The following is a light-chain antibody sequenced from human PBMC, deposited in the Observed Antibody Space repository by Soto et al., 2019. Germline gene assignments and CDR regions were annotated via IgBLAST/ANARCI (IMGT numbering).Light chain of an antibody. V-gene: IGLV2-23*02. CDR3: CSYAGSGTLV. Sequence: QSALTQPASVSGSPGQSISISCTGTSSDIGSYNVVSWYQQHPGKAPKLIIYEVSKRPSGVSNRFSGSKSGNTASLTISGLQAEDEADYYCCSYAGSGTLVFGGGTKVTVL. CDR1: SSDIGSYNV. J-gene: IGLJ2*01. CDR2: EVS.